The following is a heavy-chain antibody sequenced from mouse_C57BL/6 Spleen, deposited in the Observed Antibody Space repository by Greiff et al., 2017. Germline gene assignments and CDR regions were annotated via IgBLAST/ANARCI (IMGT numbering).Heavy chain of an antibody. CDR2: IYPGNSNT. CDR1: GYTFTSYW. V-gene: IGHV1-5*01. CDR3: TRSGYVPPHAMDY. Sequence: VQLQQSGTVLARPGASVKMSCKTSGYTFTSYWMHWVKQRPGQGLEWIGAIYPGNSNTSYNQKFKGKAKLTAVTSASTAYMELSSLTNEDSAVYYCTRSGYVPPHAMDYWGQGTSVTVSS. D-gene: IGHD2-10*02. J-gene: IGHJ4*01.